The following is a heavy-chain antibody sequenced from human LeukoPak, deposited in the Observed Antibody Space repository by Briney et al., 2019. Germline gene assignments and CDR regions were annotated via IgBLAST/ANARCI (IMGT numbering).Heavy chain of an antibody. J-gene: IGHJ4*02. CDR2: IYYSGTT. D-gene: IGHD3-3*01. CDR3: ARAPFVEYNTAFLV. CDR1: GGSISSCY. V-gene: IGHV4-59*01. Sequence: PSETLSLTCTCSGGSISSCYWSSLRQPPGKGLEWIGYIYYSGTTNYNPSLKSRVTISVDTSKNQFSLRLSSVTAADTAVYYCARAPFVEYNTAFLVWGQGTLVTVSS.